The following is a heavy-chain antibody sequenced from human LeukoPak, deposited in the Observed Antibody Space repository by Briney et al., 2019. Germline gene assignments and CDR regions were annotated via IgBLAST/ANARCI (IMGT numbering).Heavy chain of an antibody. CDR3: ARRHGGKADY. D-gene: IGHD4-23*01. CDR2: IYTSGST. J-gene: IGHJ4*02. CDR1: GGSISSGSYY. Sequence: SETLSLTCTVSGGSISSGSYYWSWIRQPAGKGLEWIGRIYTSGSTNYNPSLKSRVTISVDTSKNQFSLKLSSVTAADTAVYYCARRHGGKADYWGQGTLVTVSS. V-gene: IGHV4-61*02.